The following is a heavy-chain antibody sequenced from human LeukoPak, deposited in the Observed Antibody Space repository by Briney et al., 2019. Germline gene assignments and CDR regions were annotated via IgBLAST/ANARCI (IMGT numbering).Heavy chain of an antibody. J-gene: IGHJ4*02. CDR1: GYTFTSYG. CDR3: ARVRDGRPPDY. Sequence: VASVKVSCKASGYTFTSYGISWVRQATGQGHEWMGWISAYNGNTNYAQKLQGRVTMTTDTSTSTAYRERRSLRSDDTAVYYCARVRDGRPPDYWGQGTLVTVSS. V-gene: IGHV1-18*04. CDR2: ISAYNGNT. D-gene: IGHD5-24*01.